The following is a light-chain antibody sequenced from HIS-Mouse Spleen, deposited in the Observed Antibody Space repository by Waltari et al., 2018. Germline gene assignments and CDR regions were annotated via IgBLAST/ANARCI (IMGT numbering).Light chain of an antibody. V-gene: IGKV1-33*01. CDR2: DAS. CDR1: QDISNY. Sequence: DIQMTQSPSSLSASVGDRVTITCQARQDISNYLNWYQQKPGKAPKLLIYDASNLETGVPSRFSRSGSGTDFTFTISSLQPEDIATYYCQQYGNLPYTFGQGTKLEIK. J-gene: IGKJ2*01. CDR3: QQYGNLPYT.